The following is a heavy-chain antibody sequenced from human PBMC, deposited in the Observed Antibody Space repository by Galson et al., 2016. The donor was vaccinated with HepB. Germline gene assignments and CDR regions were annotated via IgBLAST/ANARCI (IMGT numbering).Heavy chain of an antibody. CDR1: GFTFSNHW. J-gene: IGHJ3*02. D-gene: IGHD3-10*01. CDR3: ASKAARVSIGVFDI. CDR2: INGDGTSA. V-gene: IGHV3-74*01. Sequence: SLRLSCAASGFTFSNHWMHWVRQAPGKGLVWVSRINGDGTSAFYADSVKDRFTVSRDNAKNTVYMQMNTLRVEDTAVYYCASKAARVSIGVFDIWGQGTMVTVSS.